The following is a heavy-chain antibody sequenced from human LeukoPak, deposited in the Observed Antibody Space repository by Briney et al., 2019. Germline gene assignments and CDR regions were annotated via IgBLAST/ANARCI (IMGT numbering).Heavy chain of an antibody. Sequence: GGSLRLSCAASGFTFDGYGMSWVRQAPGKGLGWVSGINWNGGSTGYADSVKGRFTISRDNAKNSLYLQMTSLRAEDTALYYCARDTSGSYEGSAFDIWGQGTMVTVSS. J-gene: IGHJ3*02. V-gene: IGHV3-20*04. D-gene: IGHD1-26*01. CDR1: GFTFDGYG. CDR2: INWNGGST. CDR3: ARDTSGSYEGSAFDI.